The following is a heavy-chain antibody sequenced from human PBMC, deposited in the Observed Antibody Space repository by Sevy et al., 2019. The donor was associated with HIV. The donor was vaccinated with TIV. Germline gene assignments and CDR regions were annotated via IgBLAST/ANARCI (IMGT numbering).Heavy chain of an antibody. Sequence: GGSLRLSCAASGFSFSTYWMHWVRQAPGKGLEWVANIKQHESEKYYVASVKGRFTISRDNAKNSVYQEMNSLRPEDTAIYYCAKGNSGSFDYWGQGTLVTVSS. D-gene: IGHD3-22*01. J-gene: IGHJ4*02. CDR2: IKQHESEK. CDR3: AKGNSGSFDY. V-gene: IGHV3-7*01. CDR1: GFSFSTYW.